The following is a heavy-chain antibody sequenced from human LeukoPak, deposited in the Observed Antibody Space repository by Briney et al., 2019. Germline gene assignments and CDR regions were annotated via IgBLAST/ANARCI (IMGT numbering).Heavy chain of an antibody. CDR1: GDSVSSKSAG. D-gene: IGHD2-15*01. CDR3: ASQVCSGGSCYAPDNWFDP. Sequence: SQTLSLTCAISGDSVSSKSAGWSWIRQSPSRGLEWLGRIYYRSKWYIDYAVSVTSRISINPDTSKNQFSLKLSSVTAADTAVYYCASQVCSGGSCYAPDNWFDPWGQGTLVTVSS. CDR2: IYYRSKWYI. J-gene: IGHJ5*02. V-gene: IGHV6-1*01.